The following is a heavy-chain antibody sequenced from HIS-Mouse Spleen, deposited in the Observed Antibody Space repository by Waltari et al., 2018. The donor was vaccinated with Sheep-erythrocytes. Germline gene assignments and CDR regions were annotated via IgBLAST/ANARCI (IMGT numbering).Heavy chain of an antibody. CDR2: ISYDGSNK. D-gene: IGHD2-8*01. CDR1: GFTFRRYG. CDR3: AKGDAMVYDAFDI. Sequence: VQLVESGGGVVQPGRSLRLSCAAPGFTFRRYGMHWVRQAQGKGLEWVAVISYDGSNKYYADSVKGRFTISRDNSKNTLYLQMNSLRAEDTAVYYCAKGDAMVYDAFDIWGQGTMVTVSS. V-gene: IGHV3-30*18. J-gene: IGHJ3*02.